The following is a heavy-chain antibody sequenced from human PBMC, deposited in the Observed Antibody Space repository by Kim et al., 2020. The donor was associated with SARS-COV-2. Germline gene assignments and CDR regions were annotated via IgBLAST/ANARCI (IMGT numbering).Heavy chain of an antibody. Sequence: SETLSLTCAVYGGSFSGYYWSWIRQPPGKGLEWIGEINHSGSTNYNPSLKSRVTISVDTSKNQFSLKLSSVTAADTAVYYCARLGYSYGYGFWGQGTLV. CDR1: GGSFSGYY. D-gene: IGHD5-18*01. CDR3: ARLGYSYGYGF. CDR2: INHSGST. V-gene: IGHV4-34*01. J-gene: IGHJ4*02.